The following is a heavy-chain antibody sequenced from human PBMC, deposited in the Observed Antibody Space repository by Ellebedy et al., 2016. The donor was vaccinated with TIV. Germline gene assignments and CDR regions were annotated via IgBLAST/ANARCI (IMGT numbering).Heavy chain of an antibody. CDR1: GFTFSSYA. Sequence: GESLKISXAASGFTFSSYAMSWVRQAPGKGLEWVSAISGSGGSTYYADSVKGRFTISRDNSKNTLYLQMNSLRAEDTAVYYCANNVEWFGEYYYYGMDVWGQGTTVTVSS. J-gene: IGHJ6*02. CDR2: ISGSGGST. CDR3: ANNVEWFGEYYYYGMDV. D-gene: IGHD3-10*01. V-gene: IGHV3-23*01.